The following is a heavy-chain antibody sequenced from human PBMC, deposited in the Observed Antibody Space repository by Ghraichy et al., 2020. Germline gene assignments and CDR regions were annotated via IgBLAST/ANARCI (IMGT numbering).Heavy chain of an antibody. D-gene: IGHD3-10*01. CDR3: ARGGYGSGRKPMDY. J-gene: IGHJ4*02. CDR2: INHSGST. Sequence: SETLSLTCAVYGGSFSGYYWSWIRQPPGKGLEWIGEINHSGSTNYNPSLKSRVTISVDTSKNQFSLKLSSVTAADTAVYYCARGGYGSGRKPMDYWGQGTLVTVSS. V-gene: IGHV4-34*01. CDR1: GGSFSGYY.